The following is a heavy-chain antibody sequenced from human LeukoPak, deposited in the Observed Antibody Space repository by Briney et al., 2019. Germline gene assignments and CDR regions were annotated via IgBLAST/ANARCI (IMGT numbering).Heavy chain of an antibody. CDR1: GGSISSSSYY. Sequence: SETLSLTCTVSGGSISSSSYYWGWIRQPPGKGLEWIGSIYYSGSTYYNPSLKSRVTISVDTSKNQFSLKLSSVTAADTAVYYCATDYGDYRAFDIWGQGTMVTVSS. CDR2: IYYSGST. D-gene: IGHD4-17*01. CDR3: ATDYGDYRAFDI. J-gene: IGHJ3*02. V-gene: IGHV4-39*07.